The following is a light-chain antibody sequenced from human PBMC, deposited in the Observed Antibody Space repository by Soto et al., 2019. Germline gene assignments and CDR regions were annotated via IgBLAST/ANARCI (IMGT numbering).Light chain of an antibody. CDR3: MQATQPYT. CDR1: QSLVHSDGNSY. Sequence: DFVMNQTPRSSPVTLGQPASISCSYSQSLVHSDGNSYLSWLHQRPGQPPRLLIYMISNRFSGGPDRFSGSGAGTDFTLKISRVEPEDFGGYYCMQATQPYTCGQGTKLEIK. CDR2: MIS. J-gene: IGKJ2*01. V-gene: IGKV2-24*01.